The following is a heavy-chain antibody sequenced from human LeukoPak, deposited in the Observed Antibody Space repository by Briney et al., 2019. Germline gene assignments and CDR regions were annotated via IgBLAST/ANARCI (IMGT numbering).Heavy chain of an antibody. Sequence: GGSLRLSCAASGFTFSDYYMSWIRQAPGKGLEWVSYISSSGSTIYYADSVKGRFTISRDNAKNSLYLQMNSLRAEGTAVYYCARDSGMTTVTTDWFDPWGQGTLVTVSS. J-gene: IGHJ5*02. CDR1: GFTFSDYY. CDR3: ARDSGMTTVTTDWFDP. V-gene: IGHV3-11*01. D-gene: IGHD4-17*01. CDR2: ISSSGSTI.